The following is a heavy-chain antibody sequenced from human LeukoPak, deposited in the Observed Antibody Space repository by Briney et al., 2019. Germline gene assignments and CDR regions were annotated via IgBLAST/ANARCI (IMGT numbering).Heavy chain of an antibody. D-gene: IGHD2-2*01. CDR1: GYSFTSYW. V-gene: IGHV5-51*01. CDR2: IYPGDSDT. Sequence: GESLKISCKGSGYSFTSYWIGWVRQMPGKGLEWMGIIYPGDSDTRYSPSFQGQVTISADESISTAYLQWNSLKASDTAMYYCARSPPSTYCTSTSCYPRHFDYWGQGTLVTVSS. J-gene: IGHJ4*02. CDR3: ARSPPSTYCTSTSCYPRHFDY.